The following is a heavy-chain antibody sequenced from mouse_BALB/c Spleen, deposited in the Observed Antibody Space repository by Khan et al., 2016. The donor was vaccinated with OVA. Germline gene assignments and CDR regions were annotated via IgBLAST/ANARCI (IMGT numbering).Heavy chain of an antibody. CDR2: INPSNGYT. V-gene: IGHV1-4*01. J-gene: IGHJ3*01. CDR3: VRDGAYHRNDGWFAY. CDR1: GYTFISYT. D-gene: IGHD2-14*01. Sequence: QVQLQQSGAELARPGASVKMSCKASGYTFISYTIHWIKKRPGQGLEWIGYINPSNGYTNYNQKFKDKATLTTDKSSTTAYLQLSSLTSDDSAVYSCVRDGAYHRNDGWFAYWGQGTLVTVSA.